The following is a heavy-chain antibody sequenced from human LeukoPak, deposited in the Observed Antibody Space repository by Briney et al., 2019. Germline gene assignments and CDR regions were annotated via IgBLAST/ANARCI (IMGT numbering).Heavy chain of an antibody. Sequence: PSETLSLTCTVSDDSISSYYWSWIRQPAGKGLEWIGRIYTSGSTNYNPSLKSRVTMSVDTSKNQFSLKLNSVTAADTAVYYCAREILSGYAFDMWGQGTMVTASS. CDR1: DDSISSYY. CDR2: IYTSGST. CDR3: AREILSGYAFDM. V-gene: IGHV4-4*07. J-gene: IGHJ3*02. D-gene: IGHD3-22*01.